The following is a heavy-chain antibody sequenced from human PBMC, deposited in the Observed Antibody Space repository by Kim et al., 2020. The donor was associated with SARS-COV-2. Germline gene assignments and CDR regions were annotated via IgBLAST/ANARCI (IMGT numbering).Heavy chain of an antibody. CDR2: IYPGDSDT. J-gene: IGHJ3*02. Sequence: GESLKISCKGSGYSFTSYWIGWVRQMPGKGLEWMGIIYPGDSDTRYSPSFQGQVTISADKSISTAYLQWSSLKASDTAMYYCARHDVWWGSRLGAFDIWGQGTMVTVSS. V-gene: IGHV5-51*01. D-gene: IGHD2-21*01. CDR1: GYSFTSYW. CDR3: ARHDVWWGSRLGAFDI.